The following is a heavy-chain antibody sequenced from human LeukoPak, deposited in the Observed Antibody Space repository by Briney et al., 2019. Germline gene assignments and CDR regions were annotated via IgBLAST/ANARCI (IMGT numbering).Heavy chain of an antibody. Sequence: ASVKVSCKASGYTFTGYYMHWVRQAPGQGLEWMGWINPDSGGTIYAQNFQGRVTMTRDTSISTAYMELSSLRSDDTAVYYCARGWGEGIADNWGQGTLVTVSS. D-gene: IGHD6-13*01. CDR3: ARGWGEGIADN. J-gene: IGHJ4*02. CDR1: GYTFTGYY. V-gene: IGHV1-2*02. CDR2: INPDSGGT.